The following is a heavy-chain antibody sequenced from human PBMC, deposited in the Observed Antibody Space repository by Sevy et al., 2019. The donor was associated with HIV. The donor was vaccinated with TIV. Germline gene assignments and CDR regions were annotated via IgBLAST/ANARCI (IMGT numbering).Heavy chain of an antibody. Sequence: SETLSLTCTVSGGSISSYYWSWIRQPPGKGLEWIGYIYYSGSTNYNPALKSRVTISVDTSKNQFSLKLSSVTAADTAVYYCARDTGLVPHDYWGQGTLVTVSS. CDR2: IYYSGST. CDR3: ARDTGLVPHDY. V-gene: IGHV4-59*01. J-gene: IGHJ4*02. D-gene: IGHD2-8*02. CDR1: GGSISSYY.